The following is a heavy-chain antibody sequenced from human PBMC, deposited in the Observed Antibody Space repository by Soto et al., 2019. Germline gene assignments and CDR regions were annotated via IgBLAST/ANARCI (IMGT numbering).Heavy chain of an antibody. J-gene: IGHJ4*02. V-gene: IGHV4-34*01. CDR1: GGSLSGYY. CDR2: INHSGNT. CDR3: ARHHVRGRTIAGAAEF. D-gene: IGHD1-26*01. Sequence: QVQLQQWGAGLLKPSETLSLTCAVYGGSLSGYYWSWIRQPPGKALEWIGEINHSGNTNYNPSLKSRVTISVDTSKNQLFLNLSSVTAADTAMYFWARHHVRGRTIAGAAEFWGQGTLVTVSS.